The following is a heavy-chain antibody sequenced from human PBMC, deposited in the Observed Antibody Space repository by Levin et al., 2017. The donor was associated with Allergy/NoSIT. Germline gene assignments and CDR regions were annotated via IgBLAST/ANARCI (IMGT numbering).Heavy chain of an antibody. Sequence: GESLKISCAASGFTFSSYGMHWVRQAPGKGLEWVAVISYDGSNKYYADSVKGRFTISRDNSKNTLYLQMNSLRAEDTAVYYCAKEGTMVRGVILNWFDPWGQGTLVTVSS. D-gene: IGHD3-10*01. J-gene: IGHJ5*02. CDR1: GFTFSSYG. CDR3: AKEGTMVRGVILNWFDP. CDR2: ISYDGSNK. V-gene: IGHV3-30*18.